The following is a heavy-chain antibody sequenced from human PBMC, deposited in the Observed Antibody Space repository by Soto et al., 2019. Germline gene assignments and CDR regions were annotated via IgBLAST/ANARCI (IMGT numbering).Heavy chain of an antibody. CDR3: ARGRRSVLAY. J-gene: IGHJ4*02. D-gene: IGHD6-6*01. CDR2: ISSDEKIK. CDR1: GFIFSNLG. V-gene: IGHV3-33*01. Sequence: HPGGSLRLSCVASGFIFSNLGMHWVRQAPGKGLEWVAVISSDEKIKQYADSVRGRFAISRDHSKNTLYLQMTSLRAEDTDIYYCARGRRSVLAYGGQGTLVTVSS.